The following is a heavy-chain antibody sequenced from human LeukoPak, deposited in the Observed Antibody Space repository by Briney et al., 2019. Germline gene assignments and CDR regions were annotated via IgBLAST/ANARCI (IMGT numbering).Heavy chain of an antibody. D-gene: IGHD6-19*01. Sequence: PGGSLRLSCAASGFTFSSYAMSWVRQAPGKGLEWVSYISSSGSTIYYADSVKGRFTISRDNAKNSLYLQMNSLRAEDTAVYYCARDLVAVAGTFDYWGQGTLVTVSS. CDR3: ARDLVAVAGTFDY. CDR2: ISSSGSTI. J-gene: IGHJ4*02. V-gene: IGHV3-48*04. CDR1: GFTFSSYA.